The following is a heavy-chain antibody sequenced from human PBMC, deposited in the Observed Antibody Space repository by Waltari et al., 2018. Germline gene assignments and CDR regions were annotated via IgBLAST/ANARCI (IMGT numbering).Heavy chain of an antibody. CDR3: ARGDLGELSLSRFDY. J-gene: IGHJ4*02. D-gene: IGHD3-16*02. V-gene: IGHV4-30-4*08. CDR2: SYYSGST. Sequence: QVQLQESGPGLVKPSQTLSLTCTVSGGSISSGDYYWSWIRQPPGKGLEWIGYSYYSGSTYYNPSLKSRVTRSVDTSKNQFSLKLSSVTAADTAVYYCARGDLGELSLSRFDYWGQGTLVTVSS. CDR1: GGSISSGDYY.